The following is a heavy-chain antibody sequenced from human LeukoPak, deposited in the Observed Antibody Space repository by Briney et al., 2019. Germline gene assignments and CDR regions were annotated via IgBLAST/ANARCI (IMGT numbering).Heavy chain of an antibody. Sequence: QPGGSLRLSCAASGFTFRSYWMTWVRQAPAKGLEWVANIKEDGNDKNYADSVKGRFTVSRDNAKNSLSLQMNSLRVEDTAMYCSGRGISLDAPDIAYYSFDIWGQGTMVTVS. V-gene: IGHV3-7*01. CDR3: GRGISLDAPDIAYYSFDI. J-gene: IGHJ3*02. D-gene: IGHD3-16*01. CDR1: GFTFRSYW. CDR2: IKEDGNDK.